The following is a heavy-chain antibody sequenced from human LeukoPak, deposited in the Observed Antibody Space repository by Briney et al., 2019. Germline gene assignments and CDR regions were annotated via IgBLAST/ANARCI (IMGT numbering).Heavy chain of an antibody. V-gene: IGHV4-59*01. CDR2: IYYSGST. CDR3: ARDRW. J-gene: IGHJ4*02. CDR1: GGSISSYY. Sequence: SETLSLTCTVSGGSISSYYRSWIRQPPGKGLEWIGYIYYSGSTNYNPSLKSRVTISVDTSKNQFSLKLSSVTAADTAVYYCARDRWWGQGTLVTVSS. D-gene: IGHD5-24*01.